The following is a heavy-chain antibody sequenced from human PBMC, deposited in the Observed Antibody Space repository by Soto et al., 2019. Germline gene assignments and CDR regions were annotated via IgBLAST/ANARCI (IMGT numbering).Heavy chain of an antibody. J-gene: IGHJ4*02. CDR1: GGSFSGYY. D-gene: IGHD3-16*01. V-gene: IGHV4-34*01. Sequence: SETLSLTCAVYGGSFSGYYWSWIRQPPGKGLEWIGEINHSGSTNYNPSLKSRVTISVDTSKNQFSLKLSSVTAADTAVYYCARAGGSRGYYFDYWGQGTLVTVSS. CDR3: ARAGGSRGYYFDY. CDR2: INHSGST.